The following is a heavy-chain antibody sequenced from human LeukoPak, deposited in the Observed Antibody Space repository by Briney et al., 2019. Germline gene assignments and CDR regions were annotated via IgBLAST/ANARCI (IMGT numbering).Heavy chain of an antibody. Sequence: GGSLRLSCAASGFPFSNYAMHWVRQAPGKGLEWVAVISYDGDSRYYADSVKGRFTISRDNAKNTLYLQMSSLRAEDTAVYYCARGGFNYDFDYWGQGTLVTVSS. CDR2: ISYDGDSR. J-gene: IGHJ4*02. V-gene: IGHV3-30-3*01. CDR1: GFPFSNYA. D-gene: IGHD5-18*01. CDR3: ARGGFNYDFDY.